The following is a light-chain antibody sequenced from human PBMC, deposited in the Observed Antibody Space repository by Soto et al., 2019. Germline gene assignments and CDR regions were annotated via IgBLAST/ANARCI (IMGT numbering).Light chain of an antibody. CDR2: EVS. J-gene: IGKJ5*01. Sequence: DVVMTQTPLSLSVAPGQPXXXXXXXXQSLLHITGETFLFWYLQKPGQSPQLLIYEVSTRVSGVPDRFSGSGSGTDFTLEISRVETDDVGIYYCMQSTQLPPTFGQGTRLEIK. CDR1: QSLLHITGETF. CDR3: MQSTQLPPT. V-gene: IGKV2D-29*02.